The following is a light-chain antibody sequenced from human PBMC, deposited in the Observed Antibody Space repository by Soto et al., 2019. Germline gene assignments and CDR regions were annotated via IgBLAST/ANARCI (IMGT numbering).Light chain of an antibody. J-gene: IGLJ1*01. CDR2: EVT. CDR3: SSYAGTNRV. Sequence: QSALTQPPSASGAPGQSVTISCTGTSSDVGANNYVSWYQQHPGKAPKLMIYEVTKRPSGVPDRFSGSKSGNTASLTVSGLQAEDEAHYYCSSYAGTNRVFGTGTKLTVL. V-gene: IGLV2-8*01. CDR1: SSDVGANNY.